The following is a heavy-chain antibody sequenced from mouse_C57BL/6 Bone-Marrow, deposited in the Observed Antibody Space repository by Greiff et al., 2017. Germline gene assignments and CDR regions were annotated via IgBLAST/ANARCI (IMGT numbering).Heavy chain of an antibody. CDR1: GYTFTDYY. CDR2: INPNNGGT. CDR3: ATVVATRGAMDY. D-gene: IGHD1-1*01. V-gene: IGHV1-26*01. J-gene: IGHJ4*01. Sequence: VQLQQSGPELVKPGASVKISCKASGYTFTDYYMNWVKQSHGKSLAWIGDINPNNGGTSYTQKFKGKATLTVDKSSSTAYMELRSLTSEDSAVYYCATVVATRGAMDYWGQGTSVTVSS.